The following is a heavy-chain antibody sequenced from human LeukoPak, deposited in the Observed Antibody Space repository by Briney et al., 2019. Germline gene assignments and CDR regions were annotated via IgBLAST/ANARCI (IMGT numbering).Heavy chain of an antibody. J-gene: IGHJ3*02. CDR2: MNPNSGNT. V-gene: IGHV1-8*01. Sequence: ASVKVSCTASGYTFTSYDINWVRQATGQGLEWMGWMNPNSGNTGYAQKFQGRVTMTRNTSISTAYMELSSLRSEDTAVYYCARRMESGYYWHRRAFDIWGQGTMVTVSS. D-gene: IGHD3-22*01. CDR3: ARRMESGYYWHRRAFDI. CDR1: GYTFTSYD.